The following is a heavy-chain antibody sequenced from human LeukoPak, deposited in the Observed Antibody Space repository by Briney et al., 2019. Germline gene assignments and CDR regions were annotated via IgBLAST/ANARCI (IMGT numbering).Heavy chain of an antibody. CDR2: IYPADSDI. Sequence: GESLKISCKGSGYSINNYWIGWVRQMPGKGLEWMGIIYPADSDIRYSPSFQGQVTISADKSTSTAYLQWSSLKASDTAMYYCARQEYCSGGSCYTWFDPWGQGTLVTVSS. V-gene: IGHV5-51*01. D-gene: IGHD2-15*01. CDR3: ARQEYCSGGSCYTWFDP. J-gene: IGHJ5*02. CDR1: GYSINNYW.